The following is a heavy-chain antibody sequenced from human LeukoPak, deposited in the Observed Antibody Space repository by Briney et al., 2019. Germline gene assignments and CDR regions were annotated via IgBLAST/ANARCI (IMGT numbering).Heavy chain of an antibody. CDR2: VSDSGGT. CDR1: ADSFSGYL. V-gene: IGHV4-59*01. J-gene: IGHJ4*02. CDR3: ARSHGLY. Sequence: PSETLSLTCTVSADSFSGYLWAWIRQPPGRGLEWIGYVSDSGGTNYNASLKSRLSISLDTAKNQFSLKLRSVTAADTAVYFCARSHGLYWGQGILVTVSS.